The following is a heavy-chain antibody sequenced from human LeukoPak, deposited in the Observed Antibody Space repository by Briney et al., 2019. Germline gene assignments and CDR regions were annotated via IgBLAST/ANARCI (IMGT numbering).Heavy chain of an antibody. CDR2: ISGGGGST. CDR3: AKRNLRAVAPGY. J-gene: IGHJ4*02. V-gene: IGHV3-23*01. Sequence: GGSLRLSCAASGSTFSSFDMSWVRQAPGKGLEWVSAISGGGGSTYYADSVKGRFTISRDNSKNTLYLQMNSLRAEDTAIYYSAKRNLRAVAPGYWGQGTLVAVSS. CDR1: GSTFSSFD. D-gene: IGHD6-19*01.